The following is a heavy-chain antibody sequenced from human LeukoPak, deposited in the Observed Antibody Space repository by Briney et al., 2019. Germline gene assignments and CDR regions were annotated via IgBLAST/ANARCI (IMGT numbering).Heavy chain of an antibody. V-gene: IGHV3-23*01. D-gene: IGHD5-12*01. J-gene: IGHJ4*02. CDR1: GFTFSSYA. CDR2: ISGSGGSA. CDR3: ARGPSGYHNT. Sequence: GGSLRLSCAASGFTFSSYAMSWVRQAPGKGLEWVSAISGSGGSAYYADSVKGRFTISRDNSKNTLYLQMNSLRAEDTAVYYCARGPSGYHNTGGQGTLVTVSS.